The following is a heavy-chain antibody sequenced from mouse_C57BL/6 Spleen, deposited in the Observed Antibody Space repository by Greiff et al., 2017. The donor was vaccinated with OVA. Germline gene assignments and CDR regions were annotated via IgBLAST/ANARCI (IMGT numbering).Heavy chain of an antibody. CDR3: ARDERDMGFAY. Sequence: EVMLVESGGGLVQSGRSLRLSCATSGFTFSDFYMEWVRQAPGKGLEWIAASRNKANDYTTEYSASVKGRFIVSRDTSQSILYLQMNALRAEDTAIYYCARDERDMGFAYWGQGTLVTVSA. V-gene: IGHV7-1*01. D-gene: IGHD3-3*01. CDR2: SRNKANDYTT. CDR1: GFTFSDFY. J-gene: IGHJ3*01.